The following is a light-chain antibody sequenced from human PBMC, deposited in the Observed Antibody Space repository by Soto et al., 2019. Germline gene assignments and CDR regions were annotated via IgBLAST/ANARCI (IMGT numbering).Light chain of an antibody. CDR3: QQYNSYSST. V-gene: IGKV1-5*01. CDR2: DAF. Sequence: DIQMTQSPSTLSASVGDRVTITCRASQSMGSWLAWYQQKPGKAPKLLIYDAFSLENGVPSRFSGSGSGTEFTLTISSLQPDDFATYYCQQYNSYSSTFGQGTKVEI. CDR1: QSMGSW. J-gene: IGKJ1*01.